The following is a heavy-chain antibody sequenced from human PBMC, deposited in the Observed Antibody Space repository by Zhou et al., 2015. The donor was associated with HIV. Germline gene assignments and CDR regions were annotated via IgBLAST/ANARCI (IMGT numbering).Heavy chain of an antibody. J-gene: IGHJ4*02. CDR1: GYTFTSYY. Sequence: QVQLVQSGAEVKKPGASVKVSCKASGYTFTSYYMHWVRQAPGQGLEWMGIINPSGGSTSYAQKFQGRVTMTRDTSTSTVYMELSSLRSEDTAVYYCAIDSGSYHGFDYWGQGTLVTVSS. CDR2: INPSGGST. CDR3: AIDSGSYHGFDY. D-gene: IGHD1-26*01. V-gene: IGHV1-46*01.